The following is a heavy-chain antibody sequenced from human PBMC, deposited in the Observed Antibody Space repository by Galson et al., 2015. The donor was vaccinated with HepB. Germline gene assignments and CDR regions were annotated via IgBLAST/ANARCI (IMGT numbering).Heavy chain of an antibody. CDR3: ARDRAPLQLYYYYMDV. Sequence: SLRLSCAASGFTFSSYAMHWVRQAPGKGLEWVAVISYDGSNKYYADSVKGRFTISRDNSKNTLYLQMNILRAGDTAVYYCARDRAPLQLYYYYMDVWGKGTTVTVSS. V-gene: IGHV3-30-3*01. J-gene: IGHJ6*03. D-gene: IGHD5-18*01. CDR1: GFTFSSYA. CDR2: ISYDGSNK.